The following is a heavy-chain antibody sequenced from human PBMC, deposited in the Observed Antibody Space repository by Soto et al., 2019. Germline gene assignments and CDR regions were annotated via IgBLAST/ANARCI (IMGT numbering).Heavy chain of an antibody. J-gene: IGHJ6*02. CDR2: TYYRSKWYN. CDR1: GDSVSSNSAA. CDR3: ARDLAADPTDYYYGMDV. Sequence: SQTLSLTCAISGDSVSSNSAAWNWIRQSPSRGLEWLGRTYYRSKWYNDYAVSVKSRITINPDTSKNQFSLQLNSVTPEDTAVYYCARDLAADPTDYYYGMDVWGQGTTVTVSS. D-gene: IGHD6-13*01. V-gene: IGHV6-1*01.